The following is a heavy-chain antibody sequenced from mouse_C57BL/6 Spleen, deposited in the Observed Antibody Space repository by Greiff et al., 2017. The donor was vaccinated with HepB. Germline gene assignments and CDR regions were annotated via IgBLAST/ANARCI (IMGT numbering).Heavy chain of an antibody. D-gene: IGHD2-3*01. CDR2: IHPNSGST. CDR1: GYTFTSYW. V-gene: IGHV1-64*01. J-gene: IGHJ1*03. Sequence: VQLQQPGAELVKPGASVKLSCKASGYTFTSYWMHWVKQRPGQGLEWIGMIHPNSGSTNYNEKFKSKATLTVDKSSSTAYMQLSSLTSEDSAVYYCARSLDGYYDWYFDVWGTGTTVTVSS. CDR3: ARSLDGYYDWYFDV.